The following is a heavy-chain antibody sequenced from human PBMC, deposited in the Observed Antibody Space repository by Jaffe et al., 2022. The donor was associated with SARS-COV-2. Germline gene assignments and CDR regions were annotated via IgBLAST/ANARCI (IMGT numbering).Heavy chain of an antibody. CDR2: IYYSGST. CDR1: GGSISSSSYY. Sequence: QLQLQESGPGLVKPSETLSLTCTVSGGSISSSSYYWGWIRQPPGKGLEWIGSIYYSGSTYYNPSLKSRVTISVDTSKNQFSLKLSSVTAADTAVYYCARRSAVSVRLGESVLGDAFDIWGQGTMVTVSS. D-gene: IGHD3-16*01. J-gene: IGHJ3*02. V-gene: IGHV4-39*01. CDR3: ARRSAVSVRLGESVLGDAFDI.